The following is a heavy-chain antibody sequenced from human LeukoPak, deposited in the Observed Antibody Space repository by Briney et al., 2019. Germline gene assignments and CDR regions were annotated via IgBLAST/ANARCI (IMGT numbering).Heavy chain of an antibody. Sequence: VALVKVSCKASRYTFTSYSMHWLRQTPGQGLEWMGIINPSGGTTSYAQKFQGRVTMTRDTSTSTVYMELRSLRSEDTAVYYCNVRTESGDYDYWGQGTLLTVSS. CDR3: NVRTESGDYDY. J-gene: IGHJ4*02. CDR2: INPSGGTT. D-gene: IGHD4-17*01. V-gene: IGHV1-46*01. CDR1: RYTFTSYS.